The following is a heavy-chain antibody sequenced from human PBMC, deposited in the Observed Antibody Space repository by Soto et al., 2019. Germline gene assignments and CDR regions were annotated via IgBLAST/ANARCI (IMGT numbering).Heavy chain of an antibody. CDR1: GFTFSSYW. V-gene: IGHV3-74*01. J-gene: IGHJ4*02. CDR3: AREVHDYYDSSGYYYGPPDY. D-gene: IGHD3-22*01. CDR2: VYSDGSST. Sequence: EVQLVESGGGLVQPGGSLRLSCAASGFTFSSYWMHWVRQVSGKGLVWVSRVYSDGSSTSYADSVKGRFTISRDNAKNTLYLPMNSLRAEDTAVYYCAREVHDYYDSSGYYYGPPDYWGQGTLVTVSS.